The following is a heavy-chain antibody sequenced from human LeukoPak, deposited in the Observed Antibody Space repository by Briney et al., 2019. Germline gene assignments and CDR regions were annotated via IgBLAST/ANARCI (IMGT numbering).Heavy chain of an antibody. Sequence: GGSLRLSCAASGFTFSSYGMHWVRQAPGKGLEWVAFIRYDGSNKYYADSVKGRFTISRDNSKNTLYLQMNSLRAEDTAVYYCAKDGIRYGDIVVVPAAIGFDYWGQGTLVTVSS. D-gene: IGHD2-2*02. CDR2: IRYDGSNK. V-gene: IGHV3-30*02. CDR1: GFTFSSYG. CDR3: AKDGIRYGDIVVVPAAIGFDY. J-gene: IGHJ4*02.